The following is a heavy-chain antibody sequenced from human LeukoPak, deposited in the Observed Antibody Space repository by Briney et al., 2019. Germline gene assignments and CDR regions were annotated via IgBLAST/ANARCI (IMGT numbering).Heavy chain of an antibody. CDR1: GFTFSSYS. J-gene: IGHJ1*01. Sequence: PGRSLRLSCAASGFTFSSYSMNWVRQAPGKGLEWVSYISSSSSTIYYADSVKGRFTISRDNAKNSLYLQMNSLRAEDTAVYYCARGFVGATREYFQHWGQGTLVTVSS. D-gene: IGHD1-26*01. CDR2: ISSSSSTI. V-gene: IGHV3-48*01. CDR3: ARGFVGATREYFQH.